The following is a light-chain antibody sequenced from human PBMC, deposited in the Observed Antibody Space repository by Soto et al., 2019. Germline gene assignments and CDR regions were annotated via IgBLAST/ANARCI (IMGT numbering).Light chain of an antibody. CDR3: SSYTSTNTGV. Sequence: QSALTQPASVSGSPGQSITISCTGTSSDVGGYNHVSWYQQHPGKAPKLMIYEVSYRPSGVSNRFSGSKSGNTASLTISGLQAEDEADYYCSSYTSTNTGVFGTGTKLTVL. V-gene: IGLV2-14*01. J-gene: IGLJ1*01. CDR2: EVS. CDR1: SSDVGGYNH.